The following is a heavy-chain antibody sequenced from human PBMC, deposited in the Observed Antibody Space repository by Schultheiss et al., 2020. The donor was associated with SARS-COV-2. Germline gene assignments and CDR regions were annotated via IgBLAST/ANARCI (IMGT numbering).Heavy chain of an antibody. CDR1: GGSFSGYS. J-gene: IGHJ6*02. CDR2: INHSGST. D-gene: IGHD5-24*01. Sequence: SETLSLTCAVYGGSFSGYSWSWIRQPPGKGLEWIGEINHSGSTNYNPSLKSRVTISVDTSKNQFSLKLSSVTAADTAVYYCARGTRGDGYHLNYYYYGMDVWGQGTTVTVSS. CDR3: ARGTRGDGYHLNYYYYGMDV. V-gene: IGHV4-34*01.